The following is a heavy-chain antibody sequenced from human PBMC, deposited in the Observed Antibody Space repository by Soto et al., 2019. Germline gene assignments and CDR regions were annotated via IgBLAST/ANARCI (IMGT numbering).Heavy chain of an antibody. D-gene: IGHD5-12*01. J-gene: IGHJ5*02. Sequence: QVQLQQWRAGLLKHSETLSLTCAVYGGSFSAFYWNWIRQPQGKGLEWIGEIIHSGRTNYNPALKSPVPISVDTSKNQFSLKLSAVTAADTAVYYCACRYNYDHWGEGLLVTFST. CDR3: ACRYNYDH. CDR1: GGSFSAFY. CDR2: IIHSGRT. V-gene: IGHV4-34*12.